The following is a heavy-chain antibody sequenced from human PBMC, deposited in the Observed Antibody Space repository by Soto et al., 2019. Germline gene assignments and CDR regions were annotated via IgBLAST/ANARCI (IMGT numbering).Heavy chain of an antibody. Sequence: PGGSLRLSCAASGFTFSGSTMHWVRQASGKGLEWVGRIRSKANSYATAYAASVKGRFTISRDDSKNTAYLQMNSLKTEDTAVYYCTSTVTYAMDVWGQGTTVTVSS. V-gene: IGHV3-73*01. J-gene: IGHJ6*02. D-gene: IGHD4-17*01. CDR2: IRSKANSYAT. CDR3: TSTVTYAMDV. CDR1: GFTFSGST.